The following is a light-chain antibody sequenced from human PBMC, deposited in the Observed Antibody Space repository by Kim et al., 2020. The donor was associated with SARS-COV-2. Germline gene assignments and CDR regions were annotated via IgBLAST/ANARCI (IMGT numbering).Light chain of an antibody. V-gene: IGLV3-19*01. CDR1: SLTRYY. CDR2: GKD. J-gene: IGLJ3*02. CDR3: NSRDSSGTHVL. Sequence: ALGQTVRITCQGDSLTRYYVGWNQQKPGQAPVLVIYGKDNRPSWIPDRFSGSSSGNTASLTITGAQAEDEADYYCNSRDSSGTHVLFGGGTQLTVL.